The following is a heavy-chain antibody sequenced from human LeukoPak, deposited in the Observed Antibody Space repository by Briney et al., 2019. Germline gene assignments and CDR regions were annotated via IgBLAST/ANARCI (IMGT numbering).Heavy chain of an antibody. V-gene: IGHV3-53*01. CDR1: GFTVSSKY. J-gene: IGHJ4*02. CDR3: ANWPLIWGDLEYFDY. CDR2: IYSAGTT. D-gene: IGHD2-8*01. Sequence: GGSLRLSCAASGFTVSSKYMTWVRQAPGKGLEWVSIIYSAGTTYYADSVKGRFTISRDNSKNTLYLQMNSLRAEDTAVYYCANWPLIWGDLEYFDYWGQGTLVTVSS.